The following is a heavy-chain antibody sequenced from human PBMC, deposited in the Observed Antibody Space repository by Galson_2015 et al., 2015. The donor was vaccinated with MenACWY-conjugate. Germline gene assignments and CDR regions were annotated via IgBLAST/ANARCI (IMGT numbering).Heavy chain of an antibody. V-gene: IGHV1-18*01. Sequence: SVKVSCKASGYSFTSYGISWVRQAPGQGLEWMGWISTYTGNTNYAQKFQGRVTMTTDTSTSTAYMELRSLRSDDTAVYYCASGQWLYYFDYWGQGTLVTVSS. CDR2: ISTYTGNT. CDR3: ASGQWLYYFDY. CDR1: GYSFTSYG. J-gene: IGHJ4*02. D-gene: IGHD6-19*01.